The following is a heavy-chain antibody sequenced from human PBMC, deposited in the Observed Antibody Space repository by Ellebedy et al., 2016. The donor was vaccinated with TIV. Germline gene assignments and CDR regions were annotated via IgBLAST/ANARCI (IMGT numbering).Heavy chain of an antibody. CDR2: VYYSGST. V-gene: IGHV4-4*02. CDR3: ARAFQYSSGWAFDY. CDR1: GGSINSDNY. J-gene: IGHJ4*02. D-gene: IGHD6-19*01. Sequence: MPSETLSLTCGVSGGSINSDNYWSWVRQSPGRGLEWIGEVYYSGSTSYNPSLKSRVSISVDTPKKQFSLKLSSVTAADTAVYYCARAFQYSSGWAFDYWGQGTLVTVSS.